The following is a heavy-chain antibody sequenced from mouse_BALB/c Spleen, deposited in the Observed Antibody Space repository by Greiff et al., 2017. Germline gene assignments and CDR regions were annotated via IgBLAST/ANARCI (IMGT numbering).Heavy chain of an antibody. CDR1: GYTFTSYW. J-gene: IGHJ1*01. CDR3: ARGGLLQGYFDV. CDR2: INPSTGYT. Sequence: QVQLQQSGAELAKPAASVKMSCKASGYTFTSYWMHWVKQRPGKGLEWIGYINPSTGYTEYNQKFKDKATLTADKSSSTAYMQLSSLTSEDSAVYYCARGGLLQGYFDVWGAGTTVTVSS. V-gene: IGHV1-7*01. D-gene: IGHD1-1*01.